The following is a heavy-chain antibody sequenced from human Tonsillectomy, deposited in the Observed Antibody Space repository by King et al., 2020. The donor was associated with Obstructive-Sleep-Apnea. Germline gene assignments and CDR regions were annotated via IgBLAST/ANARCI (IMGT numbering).Heavy chain of an antibody. D-gene: IGHD6-13*01. V-gene: IGHV4-39*07. CDR1: GGSISSSSYY. J-gene: IGHJ4*02. Sequence: QLQESGPGLVKPSETLSLTCTVSGGSISSSSYYWGWIRQPPGKGLEWIGSLYYSGSTYSNPSLKSRVTISVDTSKNQFSLKLSSVTAADTAVYYCARGARGVYYYFDYWGQGTLVTVSS. CDR3: ARGARGVYYYFDY. CDR2: LYYSGST.